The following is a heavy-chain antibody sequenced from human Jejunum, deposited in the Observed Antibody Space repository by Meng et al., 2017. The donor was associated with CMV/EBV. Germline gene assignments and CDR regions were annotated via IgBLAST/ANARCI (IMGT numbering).Heavy chain of an antibody. CDR3: AKSLVDTAMDLDY. V-gene: IGHV3-23*01. CDR2: IRGGDDQT. J-gene: IGHJ4*02. CDR1: GFPLSSFA. D-gene: IGHD5-18*01. Sequence: SGFPLSSFAMNWGRQAPGKGLEWVSTIRGGDDQTYYSDSVKGRFTISRDNSKNTLYLQMNSLRADDTAVYYCAKSLVDTAMDLDYWGQGMLVTVSS.